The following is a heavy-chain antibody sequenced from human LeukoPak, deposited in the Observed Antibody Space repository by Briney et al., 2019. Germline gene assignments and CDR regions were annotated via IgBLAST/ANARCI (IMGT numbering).Heavy chain of an antibody. D-gene: IGHD2-21*02. CDR2: INHSGST. CDR3: ARGGFYCGGDCYVDY. Sequence: SETLSLTCAIYGGSFSAYYWSWIRQPPGKGLEWIGEINHSGSTNYNPSLKSRVTISVDTSKNQFSLKLSSVTAADTAVYYCARGGFYCGGDCYVDYWGQGTLVTVSS. V-gene: IGHV4-34*01. J-gene: IGHJ4*02. CDR1: GGSFSAYY.